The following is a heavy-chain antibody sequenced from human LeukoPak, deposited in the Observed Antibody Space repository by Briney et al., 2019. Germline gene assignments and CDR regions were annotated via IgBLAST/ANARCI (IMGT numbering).Heavy chain of an antibody. CDR3: CYQPSMDV. V-gene: IGHV3-23*01. J-gene: IGHJ6*04. D-gene: IGHD2-2*01. CDR2: ISGSGGST. CDR1: GFTFSSYA. Sequence: GGSLRLSCAASGFTFSSYAISWVRQAPRKGLEWVSAISGSGGSTYYADSVKGRFTISRDNSKNTLYLQINSLRAEDTAVYYCCYQPSMDVWGKGTTVTVSS.